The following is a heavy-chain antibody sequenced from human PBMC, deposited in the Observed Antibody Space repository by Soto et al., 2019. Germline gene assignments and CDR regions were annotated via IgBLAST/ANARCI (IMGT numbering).Heavy chain of an antibody. CDR3: ARSVRSGSFPYYYYAMDV. J-gene: IGHJ6*02. Sequence: GGSLRLSCAASGFTSSKYWMPWVRQAPGKGLVWVSRIKSDGSSTSYADSEKGRFTISRDNAKNTLVLQMHCLSAVDMAVYYCARSVRSGSFPYYYYAMDVWGQGT. CDR1: GFTSSKYW. V-gene: IGHV3-74*01. CDR2: IKSDGSST. D-gene: IGHD3-10*01.